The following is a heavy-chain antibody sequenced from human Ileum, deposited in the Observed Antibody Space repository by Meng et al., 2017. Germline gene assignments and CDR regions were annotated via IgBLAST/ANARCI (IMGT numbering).Heavy chain of an antibody. D-gene: IGHD1-26*01. J-gene: IGHJ5*02. CDR3: SRRRVVGFTEWFDP. Sequence: GGSLRLSCAASGFTYSDYYMTWFRQAPGKGLEWVSTISGRDGDRWYADSVKGRFTISRDNDSKSLHLHMNSLRAEDTALYFCSRRRVVGFTEWFDPWGQGILVTVSS. CDR2: ISGRDGDR. CDR1: GFTYSDYY. V-gene: IGHV3-11*04.